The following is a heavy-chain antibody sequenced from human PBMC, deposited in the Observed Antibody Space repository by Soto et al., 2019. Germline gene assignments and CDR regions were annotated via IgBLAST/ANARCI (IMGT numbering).Heavy chain of an antibody. V-gene: IGHV4-34*01. CDR2: INHSGST. D-gene: IGHD6-13*01. CDR3: ARGRYSSSWYGWFDP. J-gene: IGHJ5*02. Sequence: SETLSLTCAVYGGSFSGYYWSWTRQPPGKGLEWIGEINHSGSTNYNPSLKSRVTISVDTSKNQFSLKLSSVTAADTAVYYCARGRYSSSWYGWFDPWGQGTLVTVSS. CDR1: GGSFSGYY.